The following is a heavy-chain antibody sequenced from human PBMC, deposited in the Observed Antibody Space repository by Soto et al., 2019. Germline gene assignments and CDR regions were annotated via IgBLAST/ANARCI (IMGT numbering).Heavy chain of an antibody. D-gene: IGHD3-3*01. CDR1: GFTFSSYG. CDR3: ARGPIFGVAKSYYMDV. Sequence: QVQLVESGGGVVQPGRSLRLSCAASGFTFSSYGMHWVRQAPGKGLEWVAVIWYDGSNKYYADSVKGRFTISRDNSKNTLYLQMNSLRAEDTAVYYCARGPIFGVAKSYYMDVWGKGTTVTVSS. V-gene: IGHV3-33*01. CDR2: IWYDGSNK. J-gene: IGHJ6*03.